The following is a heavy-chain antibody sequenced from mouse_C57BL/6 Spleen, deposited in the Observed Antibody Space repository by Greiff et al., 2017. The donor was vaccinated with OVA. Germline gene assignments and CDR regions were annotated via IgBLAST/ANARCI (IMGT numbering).Heavy chain of an antibody. CDR3: ARGGSSYGGYFDY. Sequence: EVKLVESGGGLVQPGGSLKLSCAASGFTFSDYYMYWVRQTPEKRLEWVAYISNGGGRTYYPDTVKGRFTISRDNAKNTLYLQMSRLKSEDTAMYYCARGGSSYGGYFDYWGQGTTLTVSS. V-gene: IGHV5-12*01. CDR1: GFTFSDYY. D-gene: IGHD1-1*01. J-gene: IGHJ2*01. CDR2: ISNGGGRT.